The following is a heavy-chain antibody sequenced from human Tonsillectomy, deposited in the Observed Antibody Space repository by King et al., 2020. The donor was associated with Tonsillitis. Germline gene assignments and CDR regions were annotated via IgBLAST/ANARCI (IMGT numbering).Heavy chain of an antibody. CDR3: ARVPTEYYYDSSGPLDY. Sequence: VQLVESGGGLVQPGGSLRLSGAASGFPFSSYSMNWVRQAPGKGLEWVSYISSSSSTIYYAVSVKGRFTISRDNAKNSLYLKMHSLRAEDTAVYYCARVPTEYYYDSSGPLDYWGQGTLVTVSS. CDR2: ISSSSSTI. CDR1: GFPFSSYS. J-gene: IGHJ4*02. D-gene: IGHD3-22*01. V-gene: IGHV3-48*01.